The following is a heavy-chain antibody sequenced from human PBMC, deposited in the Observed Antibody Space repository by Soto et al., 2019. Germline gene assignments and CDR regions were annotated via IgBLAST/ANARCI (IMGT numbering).Heavy chain of an antibody. J-gene: IGHJ5*02. Sequence: LRLSFAASGFTFSDYYMSWIRQAPGKGLEWVSYISSSSSYTNYADSVKGRFTISRDNAKNSLYLQMNSLRAEDTAVYYCARERIAAAGKGWFDPWGQGTMVTV. V-gene: IGHV3-11*06. CDR3: ARERIAAAGKGWFDP. CDR1: GFTFSDYY. D-gene: IGHD6-13*01. CDR2: ISSSSSYT.